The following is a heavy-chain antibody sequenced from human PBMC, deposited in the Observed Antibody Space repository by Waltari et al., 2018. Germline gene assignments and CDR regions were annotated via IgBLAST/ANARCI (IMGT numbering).Heavy chain of an antibody. J-gene: IGHJ5*01. CDR3: ASSWYDC. CDR2: ISRTGSYT. V-gene: IGHV3-21*01. Sequence: EVQLVESGGGLVKPGGSLRLSCAASGFTFSNYTMKWVRRAPGKGVGWVAYISRTGSYTYYADSVKGRFTISRDNAKKSMSLQMNNLRAEDTAVYYCASSWYDCWGQGTLVTVSS. CDR1: GFTFSNYT.